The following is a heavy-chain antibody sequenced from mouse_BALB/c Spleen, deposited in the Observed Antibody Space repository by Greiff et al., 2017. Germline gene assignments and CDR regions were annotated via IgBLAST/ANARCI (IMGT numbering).Heavy chain of an antibody. Sequence: EVNVVESGGDLVKPGGSLKLSCAASGFTFSSYGMSWVRQTPDKRLEWVATISSGGSYTYYPDSVKGRFTISRDNAKNTLYLQMSSLKSEDTAMYYCARHDDRYYFDYWGQGTTLTVSS. CDR3: ARHDDRYYFDY. CDR1: GFTFSSYG. CDR2: ISSGGSYT. D-gene: IGHD2-12*01. V-gene: IGHV5-6*01. J-gene: IGHJ2*01.